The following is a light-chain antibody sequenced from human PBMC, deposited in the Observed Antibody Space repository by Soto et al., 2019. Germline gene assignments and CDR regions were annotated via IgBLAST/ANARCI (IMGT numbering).Light chain of an antibody. CDR2: DVS. CDR1: QSVSNY. V-gene: IGKV3-11*01. Sequence: VTTQSPATLSVSPGERATLSCRASQSVSNYLGWYQQKSGQAPRLLISDVSKRATGIPARFSGSGSGTDFTLTISSLEPEDFAVYYCQHRVNWPTFGGGTKVEIK. J-gene: IGKJ4*01. CDR3: QHRVNWPT.